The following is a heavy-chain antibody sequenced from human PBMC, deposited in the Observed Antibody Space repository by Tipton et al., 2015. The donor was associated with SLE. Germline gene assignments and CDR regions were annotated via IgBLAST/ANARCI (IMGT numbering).Heavy chain of an antibody. J-gene: IGHJ4*02. CDR2: IFYNGDS. V-gene: IGHV4-59*12. CDR3: ARGIFSAGGY. CDR1: GGSISSYY. Sequence: GSLRLSCNVSGGSISSYYWTWIRQPPGKGLEWIGYIFYNGDSNYNPSLKGRVTMSVDMSKNQFSLKLTSVTAADTAVYYCARGIFSAGGYWGQGTLVTVSS. D-gene: IGHD3-3*02.